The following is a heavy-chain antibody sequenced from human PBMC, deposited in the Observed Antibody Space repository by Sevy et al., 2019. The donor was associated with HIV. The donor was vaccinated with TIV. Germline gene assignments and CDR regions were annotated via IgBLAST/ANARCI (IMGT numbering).Heavy chain of an antibody. V-gene: IGHV4-38-2*01. CDR3: ARRRGGAFDI. J-gene: IGHJ3*02. CDR1: GYSISSGYY. Sequence: SETLSLTCAVSGYSISSGYYWGWIRQPPGKGLEWIGSIYHSGSTYYNPSLKSRVTISVDTSKNQFSLKLSSVTSADTAVYYCARRRGGAFDIWGQGTMVTVSS. CDR2: IYHSGST.